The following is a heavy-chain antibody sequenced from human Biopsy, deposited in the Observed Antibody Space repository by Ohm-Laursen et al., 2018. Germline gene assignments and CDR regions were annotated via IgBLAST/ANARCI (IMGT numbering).Heavy chain of an antibody. CDR2: IYYSGTT. Sequence: TLSLTCTVPGGSISSYYWNWIRQPPGKGLEWIGYIYYSGTTDHSPSLKSRVTISIDKSKNQFFLKLSSVTAEDTAVYYCARDDAVTVIRGLYYWGQGALVTVSS. CDR1: GGSISSYY. D-gene: IGHD2-21*02. V-gene: IGHV4-59*01. CDR3: ARDDAVTVIRGLYY. J-gene: IGHJ4*02.